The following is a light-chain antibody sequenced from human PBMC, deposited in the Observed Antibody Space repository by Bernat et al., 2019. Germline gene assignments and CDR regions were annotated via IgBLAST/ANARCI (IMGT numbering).Light chain of an antibody. V-gene: IGKV1-5*03. CDR3: QQYHDYPWT. J-gene: IGKJ1*01. Sequence: DIQMTQSPSTLSASVGDRVTITCRASQSISMWLAWYQQKPGKAPNLLIYKASSLESGVPSRFSGSGSGTEFTLSISSLQPDDFATYSCQQYHDYPWTFGQGTKVEI. CDR2: KAS. CDR1: QSISMW.